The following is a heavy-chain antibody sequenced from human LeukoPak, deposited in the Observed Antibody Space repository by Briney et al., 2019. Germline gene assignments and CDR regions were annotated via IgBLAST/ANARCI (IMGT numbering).Heavy chain of an antibody. CDR2: ICYSGSTYSSGST. D-gene: IGHD2-15*01. V-gene: IGHV4-39*01. Sequence: PSETLSLTCTVSGGSISSSNYCGGWIRQPPGKGLGWIGSICYSGSTYSSGSTYYNPSLKSRVTISVDTSNNQFSLKLSSVTAADTAVYYCARHGFGGYCSGSSCYFAYWGQGTLVTVSS. CDR1: GGSISSSNYC. CDR3: ARHGFGGYCSGSSCYFAY. J-gene: IGHJ4*02.